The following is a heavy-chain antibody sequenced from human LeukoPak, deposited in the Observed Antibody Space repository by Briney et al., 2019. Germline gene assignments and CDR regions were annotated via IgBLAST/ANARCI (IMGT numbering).Heavy chain of an antibody. V-gene: IGHV3-53*01. CDR1: GFSVSSDY. D-gene: IGHD3-22*01. Sequence: WGSLRLSCAASGFSVSSDYVSWVSQAPGKGLEWVSVIYSGGTTYYADSIKGRFTISRDNSKNTLYLQMNSLRAEDTAVYYCAGRYDSSGYPLHWGQGTLVTVSS. J-gene: IGHJ4*02. CDR3: AGRYDSSGYPLH. CDR2: IYSGGTT.